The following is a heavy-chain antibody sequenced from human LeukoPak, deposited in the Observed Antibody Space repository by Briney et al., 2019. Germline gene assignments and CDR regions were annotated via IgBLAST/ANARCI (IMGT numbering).Heavy chain of an antibody. J-gene: IGHJ4*02. D-gene: IGHD3-22*01. CDR3: ARAPRRNYYDSSGPRFDY. CDR2: MNPNSGNT. CDR1: GYTFTSYD. Sequence: GASVKVSCKASGYTFTSYDINWVRQATGQGLEWMGWMNPNSGNTGYAQKFQGRVTMTRNTSISTAYMELSSLRSEDTAVYYCARAPRRNYYDSSGPRFDYWGQGTLVTVSS. V-gene: IGHV1-8*01.